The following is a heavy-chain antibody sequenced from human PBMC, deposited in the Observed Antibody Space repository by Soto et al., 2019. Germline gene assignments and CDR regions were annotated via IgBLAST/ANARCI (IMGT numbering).Heavy chain of an antibody. D-gene: IGHD6-13*01. J-gene: IGHJ6*02. V-gene: IGHV4-59*01. CDR3: ARERSYSSSWLYYYYGMDV. CDR2: IYYSGST. CDR1: GGSISSYY. Sequence: KPSETLSLTCTVSGGSISSYYWSWIRQPPGKGLEWIGYIYYSGSTNYSPSLKSRVTISVDTSKNQFSLKLSSMTAADTAVYYCARERSYSSSWLYYYYGMDVWGQGTTVTSP.